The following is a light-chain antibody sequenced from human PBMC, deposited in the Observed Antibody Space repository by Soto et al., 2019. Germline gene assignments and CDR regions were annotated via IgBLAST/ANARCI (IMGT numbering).Light chain of an antibody. CDR1: RSDIGSYDL. CDR3: SSYATDSTVL. J-gene: IGLJ2*01. V-gene: IGLV2-23*01. CDR2: EAN. Sequence: QSALTQPASVSGSPGQSITISCTGTRSDIGSYDLVSWYQQHPGKAPKLMIYEANKRLSGVSDCFSGSKSGNTASLTISGLQAEDESHYYCSSYATDSTVLFGGGTQVTVL.